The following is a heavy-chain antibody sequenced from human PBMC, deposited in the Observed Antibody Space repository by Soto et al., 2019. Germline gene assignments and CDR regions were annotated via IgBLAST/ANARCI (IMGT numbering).Heavy chain of an antibody. J-gene: IGHJ6*02. CDR1: GGSISSSNW. CDR3: ARWARSSSSPYSYYGMDV. V-gene: IGHV4-4*02. Sequence: QVQLQESGPGLVKPSGTLSLTCAVSGGSISSSNWWSWVRQPPGKGLEWIGEIYHSGSTNYNPSLKSRVTISVDKSKNQCPLKLSSVTAADTAVYYCARWARSSSSPYSYYGMDVWGQGTTVTVSS. D-gene: IGHD6-6*01. CDR2: IYHSGST.